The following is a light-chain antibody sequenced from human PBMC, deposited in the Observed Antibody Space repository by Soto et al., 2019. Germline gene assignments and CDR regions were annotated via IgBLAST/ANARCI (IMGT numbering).Light chain of an antibody. Sequence: QAVVTQPPSASGSPGQSVTISCTGTSSDVGGYNYVSWYQQHPGKAPKLMIYEVSKRPSGVPDRFSGSKSGNTASLTVSGLQAEDEADYYYSSYAGSNNLVFGGGTKLTVL. V-gene: IGLV2-8*01. CDR1: SSDVGGYNY. CDR2: EVS. CDR3: SSYAGSNNLV. J-gene: IGLJ2*01.